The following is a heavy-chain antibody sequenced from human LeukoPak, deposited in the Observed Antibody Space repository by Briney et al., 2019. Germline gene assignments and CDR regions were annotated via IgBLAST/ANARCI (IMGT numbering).Heavy chain of an antibody. V-gene: IGHV3-43D*03. CDR1: GFTFDDYA. D-gene: IGHD3-10*01. J-gene: IGHJ3*02. CDR2: ISWDGGST. Sequence: GGSLRLSCAASGFTFDDYAMHWVRQAPGKGLEWVSLISWDGGSTYYADSVKGRFTISRDNSKNSLYLQMNSLRAEDTALYYYAKDIESGTYTSDAFDIWGQGTMVTVSS. CDR3: AKDIESGTYTSDAFDI.